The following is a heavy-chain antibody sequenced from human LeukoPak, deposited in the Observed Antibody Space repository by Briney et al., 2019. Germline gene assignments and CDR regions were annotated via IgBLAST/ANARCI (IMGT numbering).Heavy chain of an antibody. CDR1: GYTFTSYG. CDR3: ARDGSLAAAGTRFPLRY. CDR2: ISAYNGNT. V-gene: IGHV1-18*01. D-gene: IGHD6-13*01. Sequence: GASVKVSCKASGYTFTSYGISWVRQAPGQGLEWMGWISAYNGNTNYAQKLQGRVTMTTDTSTSTAYMELRSLRSDDTAVYYCARDGSLAAAGTRFPLRYWGQGTLVTVSS. J-gene: IGHJ4*02.